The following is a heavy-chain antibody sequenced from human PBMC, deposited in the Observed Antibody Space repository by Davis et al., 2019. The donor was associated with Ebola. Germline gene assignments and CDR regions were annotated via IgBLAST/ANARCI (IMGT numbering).Heavy chain of an antibody. J-gene: IGHJ4*02. V-gene: IGHV3-7*03. Sequence: GGSLRLSCVASGFTFSSYTMNWVRQAPGKGLEWVANIKQDGSEKYYVDSVKGRFTISRDNAKNSLYLQMNSLRAEDTAVYYCARDRGYSYGYVYDYWGQGTLVTVSS. D-gene: IGHD5-18*01. CDR3: ARDRGYSYGYVYDY. CDR2: IKQDGSEK. CDR1: GFTFSSYT.